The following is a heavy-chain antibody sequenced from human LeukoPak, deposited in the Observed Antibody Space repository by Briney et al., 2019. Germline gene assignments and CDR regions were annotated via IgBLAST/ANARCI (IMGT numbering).Heavy chain of an antibody. J-gene: IGHJ3*02. V-gene: IGHV4-34*01. CDR3: AGHQTHSGSYYLMTDAFDI. CDR1: GGSFSGYY. CDR2: IYYSGST. D-gene: IGHD1-26*01. Sequence: SETLSLTCAVYGGSFSGYYWIWIRQPPGKGLEWIGSIYYSGSTYYNPSLKSRVTISVDTSKNQFSLKLSSVTAADTAVYYCAGHQTHSGSYYLMTDAFDIWGQGTMVTVSS.